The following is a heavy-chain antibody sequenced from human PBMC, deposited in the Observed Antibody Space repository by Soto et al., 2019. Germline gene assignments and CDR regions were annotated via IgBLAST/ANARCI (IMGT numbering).Heavy chain of an antibody. D-gene: IGHD4-17*01. CDR1: GGSISSSNW. CDR2: IHHSGST. Sequence: PSETLSLTCAVSGGSISSSNWWSWVRQPPGKGLDWIGEIHHSGSTNYNPSLKSRVTISVDTSKNPFSLKLSSVTAADTAVYYCARGYGRPMDYWGQGTLVTVSS. J-gene: IGHJ4*02. V-gene: IGHV4-4*02. CDR3: ARGYGRPMDY.